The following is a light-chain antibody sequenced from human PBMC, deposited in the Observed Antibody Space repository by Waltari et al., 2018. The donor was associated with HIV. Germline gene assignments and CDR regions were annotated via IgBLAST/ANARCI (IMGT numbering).Light chain of an antibody. Sequence: QSALTQPASVSGSPGQSITISCTGTSSDVGGYNYVSWYQQHPGKAPKLMIYEVSNRPSGVSNRFSGSKSCNPASLTISGLQAEDEADYYCSSYTSSSTSHVFGTATKVTVL. CDR2: EVS. CDR1: SSDVGGYNY. CDR3: SSYTSSSTSHV. J-gene: IGLJ1*01. V-gene: IGLV2-14*01.